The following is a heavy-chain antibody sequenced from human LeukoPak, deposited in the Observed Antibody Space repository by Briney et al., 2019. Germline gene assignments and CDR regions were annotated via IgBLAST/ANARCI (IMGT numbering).Heavy chain of an antibody. J-gene: IGHJ3*02. CDR2: IIPIFGTA. CDR3: ARHRLHRIYYDSSGYYHDALDI. V-gene: IGHV1-69*06. Sequence: ASVKVSCKASGGTFSSYAISWVRQAPGQGLEWMGGIIPIFGTANYAQKFQGRVTITADKSTSTAYMELSSLRSEDTAVYYCARHRLHRIYYDSSGYYHDALDIWGQGTMITVSS. D-gene: IGHD3-22*01. CDR1: GGTFSSYA.